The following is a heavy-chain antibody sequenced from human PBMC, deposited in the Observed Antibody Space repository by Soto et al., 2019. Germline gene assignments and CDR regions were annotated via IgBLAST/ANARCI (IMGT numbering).Heavy chain of an antibody. CDR2: INYSGRT. D-gene: IGHD6-13*01. V-gene: IGHV4-59*02. J-gene: IGHJ4*02. CDR3: ARDPDSSSWYDY. Sequence: SETLSLTCTVSGDSVSDYYWSWIRQSPGKELEWIGLINYSGRTTYNPSLKSRVTISVDTSKNQLSLKVTSLTAADTAVYFCARDPDSSSWYDYWGQGTPVTVSS. CDR1: GDSVSDYY.